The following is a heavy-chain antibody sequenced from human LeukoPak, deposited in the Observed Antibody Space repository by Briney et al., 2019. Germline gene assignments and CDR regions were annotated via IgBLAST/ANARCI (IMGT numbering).Heavy chain of an antibody. J-gene: IGHJ4*02. Sequence: GASVKVSCKASGYTFTSYGISWVRQAPGQGLEWMGWISAYNGNTNYAQKLQGRVTMTTDTSTSTAYMELRSLRSDDTAVYYCARDRGRVQLWPTEGSYFDYWGQGTLVTVSS. CDR1: GYTFTSYG. CDR2: ISAYNGNT. D-gene: IGHD5-18*01. CDR3: ARDRGRVQLWPTEGSYFDY. V-gene: IGHV1-18*01.